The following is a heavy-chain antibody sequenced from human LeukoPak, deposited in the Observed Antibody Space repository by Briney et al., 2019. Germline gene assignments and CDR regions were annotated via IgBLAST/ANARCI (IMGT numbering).Heavy chain of an antibody. D-gene: IGHD6-6*01. CDR2: IKQDGSEK. CDR3: AREVYSSSSDAFDI. CDR1: GFTFSSYW. J-gene: IGHJ3*02. Sequence: GGSLRLSCAASGFTFSSYWMSWVRQAPGKGLEWVANIKQDGSEKYYVDSVKGLFTISRDNAKNSLYLQMNSLRAEDTAVYYCAREVYSSSSDAFDIWGQGTMVTVSS. V-gene: IGHV3-7*01.